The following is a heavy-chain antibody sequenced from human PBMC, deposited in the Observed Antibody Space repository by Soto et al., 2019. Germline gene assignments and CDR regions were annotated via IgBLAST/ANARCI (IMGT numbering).Heavy chain of an antibody. CDR2: IYYSGST. V-gene: IGHV4-39*01. D-gene: IGHD4-17*01. CDR3: ARQTDDYGSYYFDY. J-gene: IGHJ4*02. Sequence: SETLSLTCTVSGGSISSSSYYWGWIRQPPGKGLEWIGSIYYSGSTYYNPSLKSRVTISVDTSKNQFSLKLSSVTAADTAVYYCARQTDDYGSYYFDYWGQGTRVTVSS. CDR1: GGSISSSSYY.